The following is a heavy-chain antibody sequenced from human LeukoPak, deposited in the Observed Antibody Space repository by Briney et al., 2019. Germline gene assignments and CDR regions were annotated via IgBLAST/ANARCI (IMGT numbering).Heavy chain of an antibody. Sequence: SETLSLTCTVSGYSLSSGYFWGWIRRPPGKGREGIGSIYHSGSTSYNPSLKSRLTISVDTSKNQFSLKLNFVTAADTAMYYCARMFRSSWYINWFDPWGQGTLVTVSS. V-gene: IGHV4-38-2*02. D-gene: IGHD6-13*01. J-gene: IGHJ5*02. CDR1: GYSLSSGYF. CDR3: ARMFRSSWYINWFDP. CDR2: IYHSGST.